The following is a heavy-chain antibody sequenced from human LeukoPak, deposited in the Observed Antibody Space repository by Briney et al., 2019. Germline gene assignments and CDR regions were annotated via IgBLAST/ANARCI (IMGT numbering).Heavy chain of an antibody. CDR2: IYHSGST. D-gene: IGHD1-7*01. V-gene: IGHV4-4*02. J-gene: IGHJ5*02. CDR1: GGSISSSNW. Sequence: KPSETLSLTCAVSGGSISSSNWWSWVRQPPGKGLEWIGEIYHSGSTNYNPSLKSRVTISVDKSKNQFSLKLSSVTAADTAVYYCARTNRITGTMSPGPWGQGTLVTVSS. CDR3: ARTNRITGTMSPGP.